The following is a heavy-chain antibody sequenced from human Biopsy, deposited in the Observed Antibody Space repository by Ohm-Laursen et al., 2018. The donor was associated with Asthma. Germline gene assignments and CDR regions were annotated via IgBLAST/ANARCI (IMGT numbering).Heavy chain of an antibody. CDR3: ARTFHFWITYHAEHYQL. V-gene: IGHV3-7*01. CDR1: GFTFGDYW. J-gene: IGHJ1*01. Sequence: SLRLSCTASGFTFGDYWMSWVRQVPGKGLEWVANIKHDGTEKNHVDSLKGRFTISRDNAKNSLYLQMNSLRAEDTAVYYCARTFHFWITYHAEHYQLWGQGTLVTVSS. D-gene: IGHD3-3*02. CDR2: IKHDGTEK.